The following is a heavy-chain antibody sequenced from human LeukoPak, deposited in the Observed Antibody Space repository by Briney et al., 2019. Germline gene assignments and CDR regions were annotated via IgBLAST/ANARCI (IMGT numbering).Heavy chain of an antibody. Sequence: ASVKVSCKASGYTSTSYSFSWVRQAPGQGLEWLGWISAYNGNTNYAQKIQGRVTMTTDTSTSTTYMELRSLKSDDTAVYYCARVVTGSYYTDYWGQGTLVTVSS. V-gene: IGHV1-18*01. CDR3: ARVVTGSYYTDY. CDR2: ISAYNGNT. D-gene: IGHD1-26*01. CDR1: GYTSTSYS. J-gene: IGHJ4*02.